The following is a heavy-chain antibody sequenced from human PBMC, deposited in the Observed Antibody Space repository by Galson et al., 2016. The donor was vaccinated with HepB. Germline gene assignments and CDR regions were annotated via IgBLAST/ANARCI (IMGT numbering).Heavy chain of an antibody. J-gene: IGHJ6*02. Sequence: SVKVSCKASGKTFTTHQMHWVRQAPGQGLEWMGMINPSDVTTTYAQRFQGRLTMTRDTSRATVYLELSSLRSDDTAVYYCASEYANRRGFFSDGTPGYCGVDVWGQGTTVTVSS. D-gene: IGHD1-14*01. CDR3: ASEYANRRGFFSDGTPGYCGVDV. CDR1: GKTFTTHQ. V-gene: IGHV1-46*01. CDR2: INPSDVTT.